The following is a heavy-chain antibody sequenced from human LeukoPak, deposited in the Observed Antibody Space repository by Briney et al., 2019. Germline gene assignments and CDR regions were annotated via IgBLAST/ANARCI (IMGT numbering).Heavy chain of an antibody. V-gene: IGHV4-4*07. CDR2: IYTSGST. CDR1: GGSISSYY. Sequence: SETLSLTCTVSGGSISSYYWSWIRQPAGKGLEWIGRIYTSGSTNYNPSLKSRVTMSVDTSKNQFSLKLSSVTAADTAVYYCATGYCTNGVCYTGFDYWGQGTLVTVSS. D-gene: IGHD2-8*01. CDR3: ATGYCTNGVCYTGFDY. J-gene: IGHJ4*02.